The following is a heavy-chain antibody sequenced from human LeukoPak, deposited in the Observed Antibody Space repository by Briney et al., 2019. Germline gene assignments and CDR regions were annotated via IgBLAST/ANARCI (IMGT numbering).Heavy chain of an antibody. CDR1: GFTFDDYA. Sequence: PGGSRRLSCAASGFTFDDYAMHWVRQAPGKGLEWVSGISWNSGSIDYADSVKGRFTISRDNAKNSLYLQMNSLRAEDTAVYYCASSRYDSSGYYGIIGYWGQGTLVTVSS. V-gene: IGHV3-9*01. J-gene: IGHJ4*02. CDR3: ASSRYDSSGYYGIIGY. CDR2: ISWNSGSI. D-gene: IGHD3-22*01.